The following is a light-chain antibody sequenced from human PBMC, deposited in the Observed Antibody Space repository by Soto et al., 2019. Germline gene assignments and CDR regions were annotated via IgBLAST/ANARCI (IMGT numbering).Light chain of an antibody. CDR3: QQYNNWPPYT. CDR1: QSVSSN. CDR2: GAS. V-gene: IGKV3-15*01. Sequence: EIVMPQSPATLSVSGEERTTLSCRASQSVSSNLAWNQQKPGQAPRLLIYGASTRATGIPARFIGSGSGTEFTLTISSLQSEDFAVYYCQQYNNWPPYTFGQGTKLEIK. J-gene: IGKJ2*01.